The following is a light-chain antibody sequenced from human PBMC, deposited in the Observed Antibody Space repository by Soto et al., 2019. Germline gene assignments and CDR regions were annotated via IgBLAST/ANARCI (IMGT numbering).Light chain of an antibody. Sequence: EIVLTQSPGTLSLSPGERATLSCRASQTISSYLAWYQQKPGQAPRLLIYDTSNRATGIPARCRDSGSGTDFTLTISSVEPEDFAIYYCLQRSNWPPLYSFGQGTKLEIK. CDR3: LQRSNWPPLYS. J-gene: IGKJ2*01. CDR1: QTISSY. CDR2: DTS. V-gene: IGKV3-11*01.